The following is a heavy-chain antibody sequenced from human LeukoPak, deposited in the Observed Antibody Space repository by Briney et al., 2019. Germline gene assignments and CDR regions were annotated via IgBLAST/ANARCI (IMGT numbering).Heavy chain of an antibody. Sequence: ASVKVSCKASGYTFTSYAMNWVRQAPGQGLEWMGWINTNTGNPTYAQGFTGRFVFSLDTSVSTAYLQISSLKAEDTAVYYCARGGAWGSGWFSHYFDYWGQGTLVTVSS. CDR2: INTNTGNP. J-gene: IGHJ4*02. V-gene: IGHV7-4-1*02. CDR3: ARGGAWGSGWFSHYFDY. D-gene: IGHD6-19*01. CDR1: GYTFTSYA.